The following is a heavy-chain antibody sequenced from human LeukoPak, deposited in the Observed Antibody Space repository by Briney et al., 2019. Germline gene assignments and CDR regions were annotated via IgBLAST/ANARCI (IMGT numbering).Heavy chain of an antibody. Sequence: QAGGSLRLSCAASGFTFSNYWMNWVRQAPGKGLEWVANIKQDGRVEYYVDSVKGRFTISRDNAKNSLYLQMNSLRAEDTAVYYCARDTFGGYVGFDYWGQGTLVTVSS. V-gene: IGHV3-7*01. CDR1: GFTFSNYW. CDR2: IKQDGRVE. D-gene: IGHD5-12*01. CDR3: ARDTFGGYVGFDY. J-gene: IGHJ4*02.